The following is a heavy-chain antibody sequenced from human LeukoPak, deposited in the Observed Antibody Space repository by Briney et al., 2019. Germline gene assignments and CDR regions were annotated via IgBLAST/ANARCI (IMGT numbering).Heavy chain of an antibody. CDR2: ISSSSSYI. D-gene: IGHD2-2*01. J-gene: IGHJ3*02. CDR3: ARLIVPAAMLSAFDI. V-gene: IGHV3-21*01. CDR1: GFTFSSCS. Sequence: PGGSLRLSCAASGFTFSSCSMNWVRQAPGKGLEWVSSISSSSSYIYYADSVKGRFTISRDNAKNSLYLQMNSLRAEDTAVYYCARLIVPAAMLSAFDIWGQGTMVTVSS.